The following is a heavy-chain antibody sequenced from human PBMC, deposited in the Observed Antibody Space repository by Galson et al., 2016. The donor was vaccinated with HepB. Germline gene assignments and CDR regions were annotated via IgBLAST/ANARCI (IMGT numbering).Heavy chain of an antibody. CDR2: ISVTSTYT. V-gene: IGHV3-11*06. Sequence: SLRLSCAASGFTFSDYYMSWIRQAPGKGLEWVSYISVTSTYTNYADSVKGRFTVSRDNAKNSPYLQMNTLRAEDTAIYYCARDRGSYCGGDCSDYYFDYWGQGTLVTVSS. D-gene: IGHD2-21*02. J-gene: IGHJ4*02. CDR1: GFTFSDYY. CDR3: ARDRGSYCGGDCSDYYFDY.